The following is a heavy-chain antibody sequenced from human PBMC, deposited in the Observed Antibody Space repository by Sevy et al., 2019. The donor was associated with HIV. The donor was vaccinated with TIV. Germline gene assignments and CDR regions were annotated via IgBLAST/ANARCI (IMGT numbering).Heavy chain of an antibody. D-gene: IGHD3-10*01. CDR1: GFTFNTYA. CDR3: AGDPLYHYGSGTFYRFYYGMDV. V-gene: IGHV3-33*03. CDR2: IWNDGSEK. Sequence: GGSLRLSCAASGFTFNTYAMHWVRQPPGKGLEWVAVIWNDGSEKYYADSVEGRFTISRDNSKNMLYLQMNSLRAEDTAVFFCAGDPLYHYGSGTFYRFYYGMDVWGQGTTVTVSS. J-gene: IGHJ6*02.